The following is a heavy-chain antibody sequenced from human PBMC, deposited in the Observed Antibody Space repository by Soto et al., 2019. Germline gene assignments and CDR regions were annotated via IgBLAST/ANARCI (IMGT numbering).Heavy chain of an antibody. Sequence: GESLKISCXTSGYKFTSYWIAWVRQMPGKGLEWMGIIFPSDSDTRYSPSFQGQVTISADRSTSTVFLQWASLKASDTAVYFCARKDKSGYFNWFDPWGQGTLVTVSS. J-gene: IGHJ5*02. V-gene: IGHV5-51*01. CDR2: IFPSDSDT. D-gene: IGHD3-22*01. CDR1: GYKFTSYW. CDR3: ARKDKSGYFNWFDP.